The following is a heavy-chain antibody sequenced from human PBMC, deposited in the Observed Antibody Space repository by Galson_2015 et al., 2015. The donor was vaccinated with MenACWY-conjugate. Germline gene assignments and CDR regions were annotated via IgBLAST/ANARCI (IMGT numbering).Heavy chain of an antibody. CDR2: IGTAGDP. D-gene: IGHD5-12*01. CDR3: ARGEGATITRDYWYFDL. CDR1: GFTFSSYD. Sequence: SLRLSCAASGFTFSSYDMHWVRQAPGKGLEWVSDIGTAGDPYYPGSVKGRFTISREKAKNSLYLQMNSLRAGDTAVYYCARGEGATITRDYWYFDLWGQGTRVTVSS. J-gene: IGHJ2*01. V-gene: IGHV3-13*05.